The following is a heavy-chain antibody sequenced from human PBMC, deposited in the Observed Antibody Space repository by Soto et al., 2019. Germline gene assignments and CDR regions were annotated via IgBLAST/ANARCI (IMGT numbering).Heavy chain of an antibody. CDR2: IYHSGST. J-gene: IGHJ6*02. CDR1: GYSISSGYY. CDR3: ARDVTMVRGVISYYYGMDV. V-gene: IGHV4-38-2*02. Sequence: PSETLSLTCAVSGYSISSGYYWGWIRQPPGKGLEWIGSIYHSGSTYYNPSLKSRVPISVDTSKNQFSLKLSSVTAADTAVYYCARDVTMVRGVISYYYGMDVWGQGTTVTVSS. D-gene: IGHD3-10*01.